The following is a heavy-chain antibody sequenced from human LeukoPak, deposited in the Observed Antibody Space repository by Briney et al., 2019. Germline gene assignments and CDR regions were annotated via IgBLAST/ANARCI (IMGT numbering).Heavy chain of an antibody. Sequence: SETLSLTCTVSGGSISSGDYYWSWIRQPPGKGLEWIGYIYYSGSTYYNPSLKSRVTISVDTSKHQFSLKLSSVTAADTAVYYCARDPLLGGWNWFDPWGQGTLVTVSS. CDR2: IYYSGST. J-gene: IGHJ5*02. V-gene: IGHV4-30-4*01. CDR1: GGSISSGDYY. CDR3: ARDPLLGGWNWFDP. D-gene: IGHD1-26*01.